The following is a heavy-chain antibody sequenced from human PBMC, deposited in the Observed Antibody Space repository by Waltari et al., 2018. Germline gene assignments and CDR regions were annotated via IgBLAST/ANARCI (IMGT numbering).Heavy chain of an antibody. D-gene: IGHD6-19*01. V-gene: IGHV1-24*01. J-gene: IGHJ3*02. CDR3: ATDIAVAGTAIAFDI. Sequence: QVQLVQSGAEVKKPGASVKVSCKVSGSTLTELSMPWVRQAPGKGLEWMGGFDPEDGETIYAQKFQGRVTMTEDTSTDTAYMELSSLRSEDTAVYYCATDIAVAGTAIAFDIWGQGTMVTISS. CDR1: GSTLTELS. CDR2: FDPEDGET.